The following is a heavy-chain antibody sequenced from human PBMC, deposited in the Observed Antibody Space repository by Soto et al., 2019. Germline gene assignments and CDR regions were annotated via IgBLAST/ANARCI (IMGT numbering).Heavy chain of an antibody. CDR2: IIPIFGTA. J-gene: IGHJ4*02. CDR3: ARDSIPYYYGSGPWY. Sequence: SVKVSCKASGGTFSSYAISWVRQAPGQGLEWMGGIIPIFGTANYAQKFQGRVTITADESTSTAYMELSSLRSEDTAVYYCARDSIPYYYGSGPWYWGQGTLVTVSS. V-gene: IGHV1-69*13. D-gene: IGHD3-10*01. CDR1: GGTFSSYA.